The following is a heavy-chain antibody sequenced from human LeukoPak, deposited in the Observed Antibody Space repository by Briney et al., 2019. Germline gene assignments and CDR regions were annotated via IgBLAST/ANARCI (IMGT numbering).Heavy chain of an antibody. D-gene: IGHD6-19*01. CDR2: ISGGSGNT. J-gene: IGHJ4*02. CDR1: GFTFSNYP. V-gene: IGHV3-23*01. Sequence: GGSLRLYCAASGFTFSNYPMNWVREAPGKGLEGVSVISGGSGNTYYVDSVKGRFTISRDNSKNTMYLQMNSLRAEDTALCYCAKDTGGTGWYVFDYWDQGTLVTVSA. CDR3: AKDTGGTGWYVFDY.